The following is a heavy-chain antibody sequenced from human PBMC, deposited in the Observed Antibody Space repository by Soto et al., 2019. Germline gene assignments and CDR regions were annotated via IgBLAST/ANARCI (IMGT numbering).Heavy chain of an antibody. Sequence: QVQLVQSGAEVKKPGASVNISCKASGYSFTGYGITWVRQAHGQGLEWMGRISGYNGHIDYAQKFQGRVSMTTDTATNTAYMEMRSLRSDDTAKYYCARVLQWSTPDYWGQGSLVTVSS. J-gene: IGHJ4*02. CDR2: ISGYNGHI. V-gene: IGHV1-18*01. CDR1: GYSFTGYG. D-gene: IGHD6-19*01. CDR3: ARVLQWSTPDY.